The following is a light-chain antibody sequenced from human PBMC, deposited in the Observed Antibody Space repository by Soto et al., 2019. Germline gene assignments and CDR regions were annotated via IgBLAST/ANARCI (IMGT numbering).Light chain of an antibody. CDR2: GII. CDR1: SSNIGAGYD. V-gene: IGLV1-40*01. J-gene: IGLJ1*01. Sequence: QSVLTQPPSVSGAPGQRVTISCTGSSSNIGAGYDVHWYQQLPGAAPKLLIFGIINPPSGVSERFSGSRSGASAALAITGLQAEEEADYFCQSYDNSLSGSEVFGTGTKLTVL. CDR3: QSYDNSLSGSEV.